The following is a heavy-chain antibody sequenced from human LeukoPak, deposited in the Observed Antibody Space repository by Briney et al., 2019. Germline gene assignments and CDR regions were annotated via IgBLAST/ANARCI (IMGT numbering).Heavy chain of an antibody. D-gene: IGHD3-10*01. V-gene: IGHV1-46*01. CDR2: INPSGSST. Sequence: ASVKVSCTASGYTFTSYYMRWVRQAPGQGLEWIGIINPSGSSTSYAQKFQGRVTMTRDTSASTVYMELSSLRSEDTAVYYCARGVGSGSYSPDYWGQGTLVTVSS. CDR3: ARGVGSGSYSPDY. CDR1: GYTFTSYY. J-gene: IGHJ4*02.